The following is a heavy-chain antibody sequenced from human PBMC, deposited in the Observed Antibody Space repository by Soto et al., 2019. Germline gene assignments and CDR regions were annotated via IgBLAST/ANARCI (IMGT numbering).Heavy chain of an antibody. V-gene: IGHV4-61*01. CDR3: ATASAYYYDGMDV. Sequence: QVQLQESGPGLVKPSETLSLTCTVSGGSVSSGSYYWSWIRQPPGKGLEWIGYIYYSGSTNYNPSLTSRVTISVDTSKNQCSLKLSSVTAADTAVYYCATASAYYYDGMDVWGQGTTVTVSS. CDR2: IYYSGST. CDR1: GGSVSSGSYY. J-gene: IGHJ6*02.